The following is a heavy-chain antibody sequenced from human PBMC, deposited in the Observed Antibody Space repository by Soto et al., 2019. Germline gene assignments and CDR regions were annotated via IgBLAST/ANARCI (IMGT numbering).Heavy chain of an antibody. Sequence: SETLSLTCTVSGGSISSSSYYWGWIRQPPGKGLEWIGSIYYSGSTYYNLSLKSRVTISVDTSKNQFSLKLRSVTAADTAVYYCARSFASGYCSGGSCPSGWFDPWGQGTLVTVSS. V-gene: IGHV4-39*01. CDR3: ARSFASGYCSGGSCPSGWFDP. D-gene: IGHD2-15*01. CDR1: GGSISSSSYY. J-gene: IGHJ5*02. CDR2: IYYSGST.